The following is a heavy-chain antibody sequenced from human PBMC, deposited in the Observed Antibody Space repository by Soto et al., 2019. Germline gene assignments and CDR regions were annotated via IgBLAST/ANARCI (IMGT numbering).Heavy chain of an antibody. CDR1: GFTFSSYA. D-gene: IGHD6-19*01. J-gene: IGHJ4*02. V-gene: IGHV3-23*01. CDR2: ISGSGGST. CDR3: AKGRREYSSGWFGVNY. Sequence: EVQLLESGGGLVQPGGSLRLSCAASGFTFSSYAMSWVRQAPGKGLEWVSAISGSGGSTYYADSVKGRFTISRDNSKNTLYLQMNSLRAEDTAVYYCAKGRREYSSGWFGVNYWGQGTLVTVSS.